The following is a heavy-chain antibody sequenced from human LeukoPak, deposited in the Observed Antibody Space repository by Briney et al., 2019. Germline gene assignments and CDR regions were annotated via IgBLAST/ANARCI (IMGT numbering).Heavy chain of an antibody. V-gene: IGHV4-39*01. CDR3: ARRYDFWSGYYNY. CDR1: GGSISSSSYY. CDR2: IYYSGST. Sequence: SSETLSLTCTVSGGSISSSSYYWGWIRQPPGKGLEWIGSIYYSGSTYYNPSLKSRVTISVDTSKNQFSLKLSSVTAADTAVYYCARRYDFWSGYYNYWGQRTLVTVSS. D-gene: IGHD3-3*01. J-gene: IGHJ4*02.